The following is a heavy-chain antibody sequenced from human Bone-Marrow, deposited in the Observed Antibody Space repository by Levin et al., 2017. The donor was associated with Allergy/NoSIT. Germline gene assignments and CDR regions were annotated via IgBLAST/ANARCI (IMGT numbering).Heavy chain of an antibody. V-gene: IGHV3-30-3*01. CDR1: GFTFSSYA. D-gene: IGHD6-13*01. CDR3: ARDGGIAAAGVFSRVRFYYDYGMDV. Sequence: PGGSLRLSCAASGFTFSSYAMHWVRQAPGKGLEWVAVISYDGSNKYYADSVKGRFTISRDNSKNTLYLQMNSLRAEDTAVYYCARDGGIAAAGVFSRVRFYYDYGMDVWGQGTTVTVSS. J-gene: IGHJ6*02. CDR2: ISYDGSNK.